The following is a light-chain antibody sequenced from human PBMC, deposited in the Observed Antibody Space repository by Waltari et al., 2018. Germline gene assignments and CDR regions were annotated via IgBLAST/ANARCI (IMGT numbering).Light chain of an antibody. CDR1: QSVGRA. J-gene: IGKJ1*01. Sequence: EIVLTQSPGTLSLSPGERVTLSCSASQSVGRALAWYQQKPGQAPRLLMYGASSRATGIPDRFSGSGSGTDFSLTISRLEPEDFAVYYCQHYVRLPVTFGQGTKVEIK. CDR2: GAS. CDR3: QHYVRLPVT. V-gene: IGKV3-20*01.